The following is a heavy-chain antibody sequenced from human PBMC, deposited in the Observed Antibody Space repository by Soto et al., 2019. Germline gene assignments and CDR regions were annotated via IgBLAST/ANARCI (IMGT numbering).Heavy chain of an antibody. Sequence: QVQLQESGPGLVKPSQTLSLTCTVSGGSISSGGYYWSWIRQHPGKGLEWIGYIYYSGSTYYNPSLKSRVTISVDTSKNQFSLKLSSVTAADTAVYYCARGRTDTAMESYYYYGMDVWGQGTTVTVSS. CDR1: GGSISSGGYY. D-gene: IGHD5-18*01. V-gene: IGHV4-31*03. CDR2: IYYSGST. CDR3: ARGRTDTAMESYYYYGMDV. J-gene: IGHJ6*02.